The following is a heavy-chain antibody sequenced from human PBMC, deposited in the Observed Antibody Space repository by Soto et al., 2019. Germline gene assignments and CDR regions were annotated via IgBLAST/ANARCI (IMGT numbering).Heavy chain of an antibody. CDR2: ISGSGDST. Sequence: PGGSLRLSCAASGFTFSTYAMNWVRQAPGKGLEWVSGISGSGDSTYYADSVKGRFTVSRDNSKNTLYLQMNSLRAEDTAVYYCAKDQGSSWYEIDYWGQGTLVTVSS. V-gene: IGHV3-23*01. CDR1: GFTFSTYA. CDR3: AKDQGSSWYEIDY. J-gene: IGHJ4*02. D-gene: IGHD6-13*01.